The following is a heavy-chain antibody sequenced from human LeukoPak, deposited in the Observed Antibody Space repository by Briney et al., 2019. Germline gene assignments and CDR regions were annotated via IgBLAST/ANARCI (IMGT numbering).Heavy chain of an antibody. CDR3: AKRGVVIRVILVGFHKEAYYFDS. CDR1: GITLSNYG. Sequence: PGGSLRLSCAVSGITLSNYGMSWVRQAPGKGLEWDAGISDRGSRTNYADSVKGRFTISTDHPKNTLYLQMNSLRAEDTAVYFCAKRGVVIRVILVGFHKEAYYFDSWGQGALVTVSS. D-gene: IGHD3-22*01. CDR2: ISDRGSRT. V-gene: IGHV3-23*01. J-gene: IGHJ4*02.